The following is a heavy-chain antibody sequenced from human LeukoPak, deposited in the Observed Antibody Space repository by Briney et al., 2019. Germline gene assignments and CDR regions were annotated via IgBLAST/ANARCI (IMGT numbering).Heavy chain of an antibody. Sequence: PGGPLRLSCAASGFTFSSYGMHWVRQAPVKGLEWVAVISYDGSNKYYADSVKGRFTISRDNSKNTLYLQMNSLRAEDTAVYYCAKGPTFTMNNWGQGTLVTVSS. CDR3: AKGPTFTMNN. CDR2: ISYDGSNK. J-gene: IGHJ4*02. V-gene: IGHV3-30*18. CDR1: GFTFSSYG. D-gene: IGHD3-22*01.